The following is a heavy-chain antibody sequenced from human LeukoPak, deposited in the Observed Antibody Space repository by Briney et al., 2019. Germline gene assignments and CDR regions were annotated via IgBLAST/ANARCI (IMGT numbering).Heavy chain of an antibody. J-gene: IGHJ5*02. V-gene: IGHV4-34*01. D-gene: IGHD6-13*01. CDR2: INHSGST. CDR3: AKDRPYITSWYGCSTP. CDR1: GGSFSGYY. Sequence: PSETLSLTCAVYGGSFSGYYWSWIRQPPGKGLEWIGEINHSGSTNYNPSLKSRVTISVDTSKNQFSLKLSSVTAADTAVYYCAKDRPYITSWYGCSTPWGQGTLVTVSS.